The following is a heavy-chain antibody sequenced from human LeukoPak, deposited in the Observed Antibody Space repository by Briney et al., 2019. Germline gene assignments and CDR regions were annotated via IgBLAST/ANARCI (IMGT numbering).Heavy chain of an antibody. D-gene: IGHD2-15*01. CDR2: IYYSGST. V-gene: IGHV4-59*01. J-gene: IGHJ5*02. CDR3: ARESCSGGSCYGSWFDP. CDR1: GGSISSYY. Sequence: SETLSLTCTVSGGSISSYYWSWIRQPPGEGLEWIGYIYYSGSTNYNPSLKSRVTISVDTSKNQFSLKLSSVTAADTAVYYCARESCSGGSCYGSWFDPWGQGTLVTVSS.